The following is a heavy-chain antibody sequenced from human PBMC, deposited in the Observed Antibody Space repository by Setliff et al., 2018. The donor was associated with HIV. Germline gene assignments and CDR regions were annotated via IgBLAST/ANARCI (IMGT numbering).Heavy chain of an antibody. V-gene: IGHV4-59*01. CDR1: GDSIRSNY. CDR2: IHDSGST. Sequence: KTSETLSLTCAISGDSIRSNYWNWVRQPPGKGLEWMGYIHDSGSTKYNPSLKSRVTLSVDLSKNQVSLTLSSVSAADTAVYYCATSFCTSGVCYNDDAFDVWGQGTMVTVSS. CDR3: ATSFCTSGVCYNDDAFDV. J-gene: IGHJ3*01. D-gene: IGHD2-8*01.